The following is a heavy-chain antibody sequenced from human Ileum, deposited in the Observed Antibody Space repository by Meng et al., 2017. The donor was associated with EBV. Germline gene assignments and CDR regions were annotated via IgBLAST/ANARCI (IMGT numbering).Heavy chain of an antibody. CDR2: ISAYNGNT. D-gene: IGHD1-14*01. CDR1: GYIFNNYG. J-gene: IGHJ5*02. Sequence: VQLVQFGAEVKKPGASVKVSCKASGYIFNNYGVSWVRQAPGQGPEWMGWISAYNGNTNYAQNFQGRFTMTTDTSTSTAYMELRSLRSDDTAVYYCARDLPGGTKGTWLDLWGQGTLVTVSS. CDR3: ARDLPGGTKGTWLDL. V-gene: IGHV1-18*01.